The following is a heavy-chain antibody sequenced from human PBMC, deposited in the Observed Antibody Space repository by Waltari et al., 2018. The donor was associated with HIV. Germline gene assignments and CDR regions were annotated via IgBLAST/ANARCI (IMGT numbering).Heavy chain of an antibody. Sequence: QGQLVESGGGVVQPGGSLRLSCAASGISFSIYGMHWVRQAPGKGLEWVTFIRYDENTKYYADSVKGRFTISRDNSKNTLYLQMSSLRAEDTAVYYCAKELRSGYSYYYYGMDVWGQGTTVTVSS. CDR2: IRYDENTK. V-gene: IGHV3-30*02. J-gene: IGHJ6*02. CDR1: GISFSIYG. D-gene: IGHD2-15*01. CDR3: AKELRSGYSYYYYGMDV.